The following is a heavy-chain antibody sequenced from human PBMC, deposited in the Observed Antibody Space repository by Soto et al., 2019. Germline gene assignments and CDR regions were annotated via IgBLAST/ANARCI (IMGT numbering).Heavy chain of an antibody. CDR1: GFTFSNNS. D-gene: IGHD2-15*01. CDR3: ARDRVQMVDGLDV. Sequence: QVQLVESGGGVVQPGRSLRLSCAASGFTFSNNSMHWVRQAPGKGLEWVAVIWYDGTNKYYADSVKGRFIISRDNSKNAVYLQMNSLRAEDTAVYYCARDRVQMVDGLDVWGQGTTVTVSS. CDR2: IWYDGTNK. J-gene: IGHJ6*02. V-gene: IGHV3-33*01.